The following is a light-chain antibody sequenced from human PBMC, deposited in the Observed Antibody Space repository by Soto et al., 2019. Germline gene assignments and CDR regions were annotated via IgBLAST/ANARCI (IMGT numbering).Light chain of an antibody. J-gene: IGKJ5*01. CDR1: QTSSSW. V-gene: IGKV1-5*01. Sequence: DIQMTQSPSTLSGSLGDRVTITCRASQTSSSWLAWYQQKPGKAPKLLIYDASSLQSGVPSRFSGSGSGTAFTLTITGLQPDDFASYYCQQCNGPITFGQGTRLEIK. CDR2: DAS. CDR3: QQCNGPIT.